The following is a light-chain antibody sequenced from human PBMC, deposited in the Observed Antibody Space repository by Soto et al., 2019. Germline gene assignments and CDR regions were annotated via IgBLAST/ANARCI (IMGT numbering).Light chain of an antibody. CDR2: GAS. CDR1: QSVTSSY. J-gene: IGKJ4*01. Sequence: EIVLQQSPGTLSLSPGARATLSCRASQSVTSSYLDWYKQKPGQAPRLLIYGASSRATGSPARFSGSGSGTDFTLTISILEPEDLAVYYCHQYDSSPLTFGGGTKVEIK. V-gene: IGKV3-20*01. CDR3: HQYDSSPLT.